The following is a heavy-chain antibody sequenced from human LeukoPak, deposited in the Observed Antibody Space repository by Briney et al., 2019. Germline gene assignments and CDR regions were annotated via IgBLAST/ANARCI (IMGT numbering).Heavy chain of an antibody. CDR1: GFPFNNYW. D-gene: IGHD6-19*01. CDR2: INTDGRTT. Sequence: GGSLRLSCAASGFPFNNYWIHWVRQAPGKGLMWVSSINTDGRTTRYAASMQGRFTISRDNAKNTLSLQMNSLRDDDTAVYYCARAGASGWYAAGWFDPWGQGTLVTVSS. V-gene: IGHV3-74*01. CDR3: ARAGASGWYAAGWFDP. J-gene: IGHJ5*02.